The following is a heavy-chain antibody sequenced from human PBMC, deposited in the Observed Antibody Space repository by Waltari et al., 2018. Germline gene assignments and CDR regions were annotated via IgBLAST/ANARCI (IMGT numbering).Heavy chain of an antibody. Sequence: QLQLQESGPGLVKPSDTLSLTCSVSGGSISSSSYYWGWIRQPPGKGLEWIGTIYYSGTTYYNPSLKSRVTISVDTSKKQFSLKLRSVTAPDTAVYYCARGESFYDYGDYGLDAFDIWGQGTMVTVSS. J-gene: IGHJ3*02. V-gene: IGHV4-39*01. D-gene: IGHD4-17*01. CDR3: ARGESFYDYGDYGLDAFDI. CDR1: GGSISSSSYY. CDR2: IYYSGTT.